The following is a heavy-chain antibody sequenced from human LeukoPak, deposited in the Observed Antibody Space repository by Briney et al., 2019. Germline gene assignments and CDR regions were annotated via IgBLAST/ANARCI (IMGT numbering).Heavy chain of an antibody. J-gene: IGHJ4*02. V-gene: IGHV3-7*03. CDR1: GFTFSTYW. CDR3: AREGVHCSGRSCLKAY. CDR2: IKKDGSEK. Sequence: GGSLRLSCAASGFTFSTYWMSWVRQAPGKGLELVANIKKDGSEKYYMDSVKGRFTISGDNAENSLYLQMNSLRAEDTAVYYCAREGVHCSGRSCLKAYWGQGTQVTVSS. D-gene: IGHD2-15*01.